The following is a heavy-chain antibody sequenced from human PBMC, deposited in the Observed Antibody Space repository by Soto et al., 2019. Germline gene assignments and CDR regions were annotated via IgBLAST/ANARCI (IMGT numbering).Heavy chain of an antibody. CDR3: ARMGSYPDYFDY. J-gene: IGHJ4*02. V-gene: IGHV1-69*06. D-gene: IGHD1-26*01. Sequence: SVKVSCKASGCTFSSYAISCVRQAPGQGLEWMGGIIPIFGTANYAQKFQGRVTITADKSTSTAYMELSSLRSEDTAVYYCARMGSYPDYFDYWGQGTLVTVSS. CDR2: IIPIFGTA. CDR1: GCTFSSYA.